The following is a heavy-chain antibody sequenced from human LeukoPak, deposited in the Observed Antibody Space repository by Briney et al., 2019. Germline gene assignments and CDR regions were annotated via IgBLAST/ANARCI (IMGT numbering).Heavy chain of an antibody. D-gene: IGHD5-18*01. J-gene: IGHJ4*02. CDR1: GGSFSSYY. CDR2: IYSSGST. Sequence: SETLSLTCTVSGGSFSSYYWSWIRQPVGKGLEWIGRIYSSGSTNYNPSLKSRVIMSIDTSKNQFSLNLSSVTAADTAVYYCVRQGGYSHGSVLGHWGQGTLVTVSS. CDR3: VRQGGYSHGSVLGH. V-gene: IGHV4-4*07.